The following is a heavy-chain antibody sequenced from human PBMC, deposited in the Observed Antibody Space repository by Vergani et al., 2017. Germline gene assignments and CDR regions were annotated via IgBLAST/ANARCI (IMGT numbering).Heavy chain of an antibody. V-gene: IGHV3-48*04. D-gene: IGHD3-10*01. J-gene: IGHJ1*01. CDR1: GFTFSSYS. CDR3: AKGSYDGVGVGYFQH. CDR2: ISSSSSTI. Sequence: EVQLVESGGGLVQPGGSLRLSCAASGFTFSSYSMNWVRQAPGKGLEWVSYISSSSSTIYYADSVKGRFTISRDNAKNSLYLQMNSLRAEDTAVYYCAKGSYDGVGVGYFQHWGQGTLVTVSS.